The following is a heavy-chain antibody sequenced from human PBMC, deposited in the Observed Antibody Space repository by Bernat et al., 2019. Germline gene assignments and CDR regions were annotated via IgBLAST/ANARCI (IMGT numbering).Heavy chain of an antibody. Sequence: EVQLVESGGGLVQPGGSLTLSCAASGFTFRSSWMRWIRQAPGKRLEWVANIKQDGTEIYYVDAVKGRFTISRDNAKNSLYLQMNSLRAEDTAVYYCVKDPDYWGQGTLVTVSS. CDR3: VKDPDY. J-gene: IGHJ4*02. V-gene: IGHV3-7*03. CDR2: IKQDGTEI. CDR1: GFTFRSSW.